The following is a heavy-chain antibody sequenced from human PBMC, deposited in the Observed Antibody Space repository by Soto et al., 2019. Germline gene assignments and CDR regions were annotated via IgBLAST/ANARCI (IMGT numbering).Heavy chain of an antibody. D-gene: IGHD6-6*01. CDR2: IDPSDSYT. Sequence: PGESLKISCKGSGYSFTSYWISWVRQMPGKGLEWMGRIDPSDSYTNYSPSFQGHVTISADKSISTAYLQWSSLKASDTAMYYCARLEQLVRDYYYGMDVWGQGTTFTVSS. CDR3: ARLEQLVRDYYYGMDV. J-gene: IGHJ6*02. V-gene: IGHV5-10-1*01. CDR1: GYSFTSYW.